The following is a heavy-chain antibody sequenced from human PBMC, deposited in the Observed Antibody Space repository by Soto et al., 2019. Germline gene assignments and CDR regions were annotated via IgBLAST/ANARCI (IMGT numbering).Heavy chain of an antibody. V-gene: IGHV4-38-2*02. Sequence: SETLSLTCAVSGYSISSGYYWGWIRQPPGKGLEWIGSIYHSGSTYYNPSLKSRVTISVDTSKNQFSLKLSSVTAADTAVYYCARDLIKGDYGDFRAAGFDYWGQGTLVTVSS. CDR2: IYHSGST. J-gene: IGHJ4*02. CDR3: ARDLIKGDYGDFRAAGFDY. CDR1: GYSISSGYY. D-gene: IGHD4-17*01.